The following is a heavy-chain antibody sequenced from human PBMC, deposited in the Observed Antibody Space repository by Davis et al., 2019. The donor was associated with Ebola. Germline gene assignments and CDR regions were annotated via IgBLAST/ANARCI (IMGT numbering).Heavy chain of an antibody. CDR2: MNPHSGGT. Sequence: ASVKVSSKASGYTFTAYHMRWVRQAPGQGLEWMGRMNPHSGGTNYAQKFQGRVAMIGDTSISTAYMELSRLTYDDTAVYYCARLCSSSCPNDYWGQGTLVTVSS. CDR1: GYTFTAYH. CDR3: ARLCSSSCPNDY. V-gene: IGHV1-2*06. J-gene: IGHJ4*02. D-gene: IGHD6-13*01.